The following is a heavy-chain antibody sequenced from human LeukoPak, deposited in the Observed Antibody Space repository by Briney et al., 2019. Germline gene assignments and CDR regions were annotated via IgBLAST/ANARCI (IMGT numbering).Heavy chain of an antibody. CDR2: IYYSGST. Sequence: SETLSLTCTVSGGSISSYYWSWIRQPPGKGLEWIGYIYYSGSTNYNPSFKSRVTISVDTSKNQFSLKLSSVTAADTAVYYCARNVGEGYCSSTSCYYFDYWGQGTLVTVSS. CDR1: GGSISSYY. V-gene: IGHV4-59*01. CDR3: ARNVGEGYCSSTSCYYFDY. D-gene: IGHD2-2*01. J-gene: IGHJ4*02.